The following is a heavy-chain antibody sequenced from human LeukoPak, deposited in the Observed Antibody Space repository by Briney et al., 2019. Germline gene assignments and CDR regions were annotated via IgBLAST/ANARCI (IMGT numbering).Heavy chain of an antibody. J-gene: IGHJ5*02. V-gene: IGHV4-30-4*08. CDR2: IYYSGST. Sequence: SETLSLICTVSGGSISSGDYYWSWIRQPPGKGLEWIGYIYYSGSTYYNPSLKSRVTISVDTSKNQFSLKLSSVTAADTAVYYCARDLYDFWSGSNLNWFDPWGQGTLVTVSS. CDR3: ARDLYDFWSGSNLNWFDP. CDR1: GGSISSGDYY. D-gene: IGHD3-3*01.